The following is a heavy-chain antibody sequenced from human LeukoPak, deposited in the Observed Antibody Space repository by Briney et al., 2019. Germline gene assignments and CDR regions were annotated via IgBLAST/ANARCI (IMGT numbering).Heavy chain of an antibody. Sequence: PGGSLRLSCPASGFTFSSYSMNWVRQAPGKGLEWVSAISGSGGSTYYADSVKGRFTISRDNSKNTLYLQMNSLRAEDTAVYYCAKDPSSEGYYYGMDVWGQGTTVTVSS. CDR2: ISGSGGST. CDR3: AKDPSSEGYYYGMDV. V-gene: IGHV3-23*01. D-gene: IGHD6-13*01. CDR1: GFTFSSYS. J-gene: IGHJ6*02.